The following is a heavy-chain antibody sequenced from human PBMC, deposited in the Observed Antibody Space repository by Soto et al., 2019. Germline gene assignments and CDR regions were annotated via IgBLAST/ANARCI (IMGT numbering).Heavy chain of an antibody. V-gene: IGHV4-39*01. CDR3: ARTTVTTFYCYYGMDV. J-gene: IGHJ6*02. Sequence: SETLSLTCTVSGGSISSSSYYWGWIRQPPGKGLEWIGSIYYSGSTYYNPSLKSRVTISVDTSKNQFSLKLSSVTAADTAVYYCARTTVTTFYCYYGMDVWGQGTTVT. CDR1: GGSISSSSYY. D-gene: IGHD4-4*01. CDR2: IYYSGST.